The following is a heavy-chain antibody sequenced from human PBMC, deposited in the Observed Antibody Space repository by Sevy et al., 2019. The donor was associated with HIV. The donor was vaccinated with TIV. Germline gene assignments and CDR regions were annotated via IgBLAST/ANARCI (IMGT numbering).Heavy chain of an antibody. V-gene: IGHV2-5*02. D-gene: IGHD2-8*01. CDR1: GFSLNTSGVG. CDR3: ARRRDDTVVMVYGDFDY. CDR2: IYWDDDK. Sequence: SGPTLVNPTQTLTLTCTLSGFSLNTSGVGVGWIRQPPGKALEWLALIYWDDDKRYSPSLKSRLTVTKDTSKNQVVLTVTNMDPVDTATYSCARRRDDTVVMVYGDFDYWGQGALVTVSS. J-gene: IGHJ4*02.